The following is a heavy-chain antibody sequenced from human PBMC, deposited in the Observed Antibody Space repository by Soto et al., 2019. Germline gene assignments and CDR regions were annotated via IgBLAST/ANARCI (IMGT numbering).Heavy chain of an antibody. D-gene: IGHD3-3*01. Sequence: GGSLRLSCAASGFTFSSYSMNWVRQAPGKGLEWVSSISSSSSYIYYADSVKGRFTISRDNAKNSLYLQMNSLRAEDTAVYYCARVHTIFGVLIYYYYGMDVWGQGTTVTVSS. V-gene: IGHV3-21*01. CDR3: ARVHTIFGVLIYYYYGMDV. J-gene: IGHJ6*02. CDR1: GFTFSSYS. CDR2: ISSSSSYI.